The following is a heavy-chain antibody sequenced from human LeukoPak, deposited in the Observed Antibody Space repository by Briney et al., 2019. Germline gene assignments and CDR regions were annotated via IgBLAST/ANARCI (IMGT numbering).Heavy chain of an antibody. Sequence: ASVEVSCKASGYTFTDYYMHWVRQAPGQGLEWMGWINPNSGGTNSAQKFQGRVTMTRDTSISTAYMELSSLISDDTAVYYCSGGSSPHAFDIWGQGTMVTASS. CDR3: SGGSSPHAFDI. D-gene: IGHD3-10*01. J-gene: IGHJ3*02. CDR1: GYTFTDYY. CDR2: INPNSGGT. V-gene: IGHV1-2*02.